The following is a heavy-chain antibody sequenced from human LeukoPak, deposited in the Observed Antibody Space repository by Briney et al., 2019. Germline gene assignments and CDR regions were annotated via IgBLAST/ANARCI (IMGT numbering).Heavy chain of an antibody. J-gene: IGHJ3*02. CDR2: INPSGGST. D-gene: IGHD3-16*01. CDR1: GYTFTSYY. Sequence: ASVKVSCKASGYTFTSYYMHWVRQAPGQGLEWMGIINPSGGSTSYAQKFQGRVTMTRDTSKNQFSLKLSSVTAADTAVYYCARAQSWGIDAFDIWGQGTMVTVSS. CDR3: ARAQSWGIDAFDI. V-gene: IGHV1-46*01.